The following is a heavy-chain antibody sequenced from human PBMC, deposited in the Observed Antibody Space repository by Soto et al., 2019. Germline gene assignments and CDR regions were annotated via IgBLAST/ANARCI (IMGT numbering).Heavy chain of an antibody. CDR3: ARPRGPRYYFDD. Sequence: PGGSLRLSCAASGFTFSNFDMSWVRQAPGKGLEWVSGISGSGDSTFYADSVKGRFTISRDNSKNTLYMQMNSLRVEDTAMYYCARPRGPRYYFDDWGQGALVTVSS. D-gene: IGHD1-20*01. V-gene: IGHV3-23*01. J-gene: IGHJ4*02. CDR2: ISGSGDST. CDR1: GFTFSNFD.